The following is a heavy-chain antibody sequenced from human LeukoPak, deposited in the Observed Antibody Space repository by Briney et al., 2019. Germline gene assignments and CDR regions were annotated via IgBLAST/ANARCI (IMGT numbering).Heavy chain of an antibody. CDR3: ARVWLVDRQYYYFDY. V-gene: IGHV1-18*01. D-gene: IGHD6-19*01. CDR1: GYTFTSYG. J-gene: IGHJ4*02. CDR2: ISAYNGNT. Sequence: ASVKVSCKASGYTFTSYGISWVRQAPGQGLEWMGWISAYNGNTNYAQKLQGRVAMTTDTSTSTAYMELRSLRSDDTAVYYCARVWLVDRQYYYFDYWGQGTLVTVSS.